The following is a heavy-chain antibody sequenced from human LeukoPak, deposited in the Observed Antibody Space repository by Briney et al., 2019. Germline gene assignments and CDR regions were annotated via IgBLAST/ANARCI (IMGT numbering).Heavy chain of an antibody. V-gene: IGHV3-21*01. D-gene: IGHD3-3*01. CDR2: ISSSSSYI. CDR3: ARAYYDFWSGYYWATPIDY. CDR1: GFTVSSKY. Sequence: GGSLRLSCAASGFTVSSKYMSWVRQAPGKGLEWVSSISSSSSYIYYADSVKGRFTISRDNAKNSLYLQMNSLRAEDTAVYYCARAYYDFWSGYYWATPIDYWGQGTLVTVSS. J-gene: IGHJ4*02.